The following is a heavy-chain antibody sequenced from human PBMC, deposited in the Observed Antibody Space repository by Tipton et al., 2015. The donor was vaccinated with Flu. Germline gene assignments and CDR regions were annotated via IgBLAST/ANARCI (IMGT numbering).Heavy chain of an antibody. Sequence: GSLRLSCAASGFTFTDAWMSWVRQAPGEGLEWVGRFNGKADGGTTDYAAPVKGRFTISKDESKNTLYLQMNSLKTEDTAVYYCTTYGVLGPGSNTIGVVDYWGQGALVTVSS. CDR1: GFTFTDAW. CDR2: FNGKADGGTT. J-gene: IGHJ4*02. CDR3: TTYGVLGPGSNTIGVVDY. V-gene: IGHV3-15*01. D-gene: IGHD2-8*02.